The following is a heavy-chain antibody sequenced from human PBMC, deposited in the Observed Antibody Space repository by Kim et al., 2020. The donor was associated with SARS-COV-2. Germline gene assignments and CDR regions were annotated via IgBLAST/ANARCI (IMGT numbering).Heavy chain of an antibody. V-gene: IGHV3-33*01. J-gene: IGHJ4*02. D-gene: IGHD6-19*01. CDR3: AREESSSGCFDY. Sequence: YYADSVKGRFTISRDNSKNPLYLQMNSLRAEDTAVYYCAREESSSGCFDYWGQGTLVTVSS.